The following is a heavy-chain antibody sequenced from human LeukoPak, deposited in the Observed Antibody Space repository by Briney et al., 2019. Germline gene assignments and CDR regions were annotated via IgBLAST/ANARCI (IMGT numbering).Heavy chain of an antibody. CDR3: ARWQEGSGTYYIDY. Sequence: ASVKVSCKTSGYTFTGYYTKWVRQAPGQGLEWMGWIHPNSGGTNYAPKFQGRITLTRDTSISTAYMELSSLRSDDTAVYYCARWQEGSGTYYIDYWGQGTLVTVSS. CDR2: IHPNSGGT. CDR1: GYTFTGYY. D-gene: IGHD3-10*01. J-gene: IGHJ4*02. V-gene: IGHV1-2*02.